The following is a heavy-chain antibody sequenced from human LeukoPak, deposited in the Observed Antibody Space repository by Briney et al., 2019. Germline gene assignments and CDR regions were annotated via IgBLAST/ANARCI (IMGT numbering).Heavy chain of an antibody. Sequence: GGSLRLSCTASGFTFGDYAMSWVREAPGKGLEWVGFIRSKAYGGTTEYAASVKGRFTISRDDSKSIAYLQMNSLKTEDTAVYYCTSLPVAAADTGGVDCWGQGTLVTVSS. V-gene: IGHV3-49*04. J-gene: IGHJ4*02. D-gene: IGHD6-13*01. CDR1: GFTFGDYA. CDR2: IRSKAYGGTT. CDR3: TSLPVAAADTGGVDC.